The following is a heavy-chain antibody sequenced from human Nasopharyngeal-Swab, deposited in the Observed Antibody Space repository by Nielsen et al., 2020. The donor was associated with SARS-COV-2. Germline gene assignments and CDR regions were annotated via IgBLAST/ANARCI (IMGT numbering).Heavy chain of an antibody. J-gene: IGHJ3*01. Sequence: SETLSLTCTVSGGSISSYYWSWIRQPPGKGLEWIGYIYYSGSTNYNPSLKSRVTISVDTSKNQFSLKLSSVAAADTAVYYCARALNDSAFDVWGQGTMVTVSS. CDR2: IYYSGST. D-gene: IGHD1-1*01. V-gene: IGHV4-59*01. CDR1: GGSISSYY. CDR3: ARALNDSAFDV.